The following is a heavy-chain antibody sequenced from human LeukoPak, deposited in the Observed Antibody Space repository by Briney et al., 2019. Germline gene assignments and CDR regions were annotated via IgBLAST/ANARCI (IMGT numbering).Heavy chain of an antibody. Sequence: PSETLSLTCTVSGCSISSYYWSRIRQPPGKGLDWIGYIYYSGSTNYNPSLKSRVTVSVDTSKNQFSLKLSSVTAADTAVYYCARVAPLYYYDSSGFDYWGQGTLVTVSS. J-gene: IGHJ4*02. V-gene: IGHV4-59*01. CDR1: GCSISSYY. CDR2: IYYSGST. CDR3: ARVAPLYYYDSSGFDY. D-gene: IGHD3-22*01.